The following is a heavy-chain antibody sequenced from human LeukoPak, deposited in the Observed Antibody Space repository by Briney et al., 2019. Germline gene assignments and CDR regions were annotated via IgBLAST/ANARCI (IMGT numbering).Heavy chain of an antibody. CDR2: ISYDGSNK. Sequence: GRSLRLSCAASGFTFSSYAMHWVRQAPGKGLEWVAVISYDGSNKYYADSVKGRFTISRDNSKNTLYLQMNSLRAVDTAVYYCATLHYGSGSPTDYWGQGTLVTVSS. CDR1: GFTFSSYA. D-gene: IGHD3-10*01. J-gene: IGHJ4*02. V-gene: IGHV3-30-3*01. CDR3: ATLHYGSGSPTDY.